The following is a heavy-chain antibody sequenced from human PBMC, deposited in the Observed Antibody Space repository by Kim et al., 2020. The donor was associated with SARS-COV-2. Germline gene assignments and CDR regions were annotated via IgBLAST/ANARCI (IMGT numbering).Heavy chain of an antibody. J-gene: IGHJ4*02. D-gene: IGHD1-1*01. CDR2: IYHTGST. CDR1: GASISSSNW. CDR3: ARRRWDGSDRYIDD. V-gene: IGHV4-4*02. Sequence: SETLSLTCAVSGASISSSNWWSWVRQPPGKGLEWIGEIYHTGSTDCDPSLKSRVTISVDKSKNQFSLKLSSVTVADTAVYYCARRRWDGSDRYIDDWGQGTLVTVSS.